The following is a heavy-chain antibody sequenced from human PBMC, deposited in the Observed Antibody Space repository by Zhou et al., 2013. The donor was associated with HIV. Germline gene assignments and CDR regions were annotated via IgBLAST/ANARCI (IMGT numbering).Heavy chain of an antibody. CDR2: IIPIFGTA. J-gene: IGHJ6*02. D-gene: IGHD3-10*01. Sequence: QVQLVQSGAEVKKPGSSVKVSCKASGGTFSSYAISWVRQAPGQGLEWMGGIIPIFGTANYAQKFQGRVTITTDESTSTAYMELSSLRSEDTAVYYCARMSSGSYSRRYYYYGMDVWGQGTTVTVSS. CDR3: ARMSSGSYSRRYYYYGMDV. V-gene: IGHV1-69*05. CDR1: GGTFSSYA.